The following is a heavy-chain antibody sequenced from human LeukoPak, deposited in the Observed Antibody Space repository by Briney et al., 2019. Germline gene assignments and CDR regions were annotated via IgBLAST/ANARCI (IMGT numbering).Heavy chain of an antibody. CDR1: GFTFDDYA. J-gene: IGHJ4*02. V-gene: IGHV3-9*01. D-gene: IGHD5-12*01. CDR3: AKSGGYDSWYFDY. CDR2: ISWNSGSI. Sequence: PGGSLRLSCAASGFTFDDYAMHWVRQAPGKGLEWVSGISWNSGSIGYADSVKGRFTISRDNAKNSLYLQMNSLRAEDTALYYCAKSGGYDSWYFDYWGQGTLVTVSS.